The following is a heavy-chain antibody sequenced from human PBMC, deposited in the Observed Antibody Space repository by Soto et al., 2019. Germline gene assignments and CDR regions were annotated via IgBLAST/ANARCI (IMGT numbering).Heavy chain of an antibody. Sequence: ASVKVSCKASGYTFTGYYMHWVRQAPGQGLEWMGWINPNSGGTNYAQKFQGRVTMTRATSISTAYMELSRLRSDDTAVYYCARGLGYCSSTSCYNFDYWGQGTLVTVSS. V-gene: IGHV1-2*02. CDR1: GYTFTGYY. CDR2: INPNSGGT. J-gene: IGHJ4*02. CDR3: ARGLGYCSSTSCYNFDY. D-gene: IGHD2-2*01.